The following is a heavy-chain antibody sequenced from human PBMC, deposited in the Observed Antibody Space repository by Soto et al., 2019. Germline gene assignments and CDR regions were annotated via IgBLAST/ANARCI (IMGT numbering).Heavy chain of an antibody. D-gene: IGHD3-22*01. J-gene: IGHJ4*02. Sequence: ASVKVSCKASGYTFTSYGISWVRQAPGQGLEWMGWISAYNGNTNYAQKLQGRVTMTTDTSTSTAYMELRSLRSDDTAVYYCAREIPRYYYDSSGYYDYWGQRTLVTVSS. CDR2: ISAYNGNT. V-gene: IGHV1-18*01. CDR3: AREIPRYYYDSSGYYDY. CDR1: GYTFTSYG.